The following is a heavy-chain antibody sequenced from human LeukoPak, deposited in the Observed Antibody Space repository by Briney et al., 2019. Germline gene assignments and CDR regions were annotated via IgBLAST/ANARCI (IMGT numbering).Heavy chain of an antibody. Sequence: PSETLSLTCAVSGGSISSSNWWSWVRQPPGKGLEWIGEIYHSGSTNYNPSLKSRVTISVDKSKNQFSLKLSSVTAADTAVYYCAKTNSGPYTANINFDYWGQGTLVTVSS. CDR1: GGSISSSNW. D-gene: IGHD5-18*01. CDR2: IYHSGST. V-gene: IGHV4-4*02. CDR3: AKTNSGPYTANINFDY. J-gene: IGHJ4*02.